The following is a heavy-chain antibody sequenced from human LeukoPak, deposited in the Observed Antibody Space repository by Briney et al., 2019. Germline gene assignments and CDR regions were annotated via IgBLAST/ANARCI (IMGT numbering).Heavy chain of an antibody. CDR2: IDPNTGDS. J-gene: IGHJ4*02. CDR1: EYTFTGYY. Sequence: GASVKVSCKASEYTFTGYYIHWVRQAPGQGLEWMGWIDPNTGDSNYVQKFQGRVTMTRDTSISTAYMELSRLRSDDTAFYDCARIRYCGGISCYYIDYWGQGTLVTVSA. D-gene: IGHD2-2*01. V-gene: IGHV1-2*02. CDR3: ARIRYCGGISCYYIDY.